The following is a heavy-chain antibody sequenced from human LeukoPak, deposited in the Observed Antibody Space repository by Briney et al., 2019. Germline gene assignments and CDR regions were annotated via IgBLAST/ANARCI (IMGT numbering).Heavy chain of an antibody. Sequence: SETLSLTCAVYGGSFSGYYSSWIRQPPGKGLEWIGEINHSGSTNYNPSLKSRVTISVDTSKNQFSLKLSSVTAADTAVYYCAASWKWSHYFDYWGQGTLVTVSS. CDR3: AASWKWSHYFDY. J-gene: IGHJ4*02. V-gene: IGHV4-34*01. CDR1: GGSFSGYY. D-gene: IGHD2-15*01. CDR2: INHSGST.